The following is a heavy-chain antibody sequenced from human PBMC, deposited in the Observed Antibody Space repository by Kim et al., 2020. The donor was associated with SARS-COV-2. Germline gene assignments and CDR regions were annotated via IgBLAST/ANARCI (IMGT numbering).Heavy chain of an antibody. V-gene: IGHV5-51*01. Sequence: GESLKISCKGSGYSFTSYWIGWVRQMPGKGLEWMGIIYPGDSDTRYSPSFQGQVTISADKSISTAYLQWSSLKASDTAMYYCARLRYDILTGYHYYYYYGMDVWGQGTTVTVSS. CDR3: ARLRYDILTGYHYYYYYGMDV. CDR2: IYPGDSDT. CDR1: GYSFTSYW. D-gene: IGHD3-9*01. J-gene: IGHJ6*02.